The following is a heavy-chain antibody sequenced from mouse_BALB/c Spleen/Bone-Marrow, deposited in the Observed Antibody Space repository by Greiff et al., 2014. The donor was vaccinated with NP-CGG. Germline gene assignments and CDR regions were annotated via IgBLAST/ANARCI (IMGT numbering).Heavy chain of an antibody. Sequence: EVQGVESGAELVKPGAPVKLSCTASGFNIKDTYMHWVKQRPEQGLEWIGRIDPANGNTKYDPKFQGKATITADTSSNTAYLQLSSLTSEDTAVYYCARYYYGFYFDYWGQGTTLTVSS. J-gene: IGHJ2*01. CDR2: IDPANGNT. D-gene: IGHD1-1*01. V-gene: IGHV14-3*02. CDR1: GFNIKDTY. CDR3: ARYYYGFYFDY.